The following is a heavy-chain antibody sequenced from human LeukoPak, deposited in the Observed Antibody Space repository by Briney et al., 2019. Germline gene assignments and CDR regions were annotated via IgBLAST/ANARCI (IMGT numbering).Heavy chain of an antibody. CDR2: ISGSGGST. J-gene: IGHJ4*02. D-gene: IGHD6-6*01. CDR3: AKDRESSSRPYFFDY. CDR1: GFTFSSYA. V-gene: IGHV3-23*01. Sequence: LGGSLRLSCAASGFTFSSYAMSWVRQAPGKGLEWVSAISGSGGSTYYADSVKGRFTISRDNSKNTLYLQMNSLRAEDTAVYYCAKDRESSSRPYFFDYWGQGTLVTVSS.